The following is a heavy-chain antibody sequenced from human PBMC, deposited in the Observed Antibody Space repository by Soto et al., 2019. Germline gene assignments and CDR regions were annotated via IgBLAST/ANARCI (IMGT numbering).Heavy chain of an antibody. Sequence: PSETLSLTCTVSGGSISSGGYYWSWIRQHPGKGLEWIGYIYYSGSTYYNPSLKSRVTISVDTSKNQFSLKLSSVTAADTAVYYCARDTPSYLDYGSGSYYNGTDVWGQGTTVTVSS. CDR3: ARDTPSYLDYGSGSYYNGTDV. J-gene: IGHJ6*02. V-gene: IGHV4-31*03. CDR1: GGSISSGGYY. CDR2: IYYSGST. D-gene: IGHD3-10*01.